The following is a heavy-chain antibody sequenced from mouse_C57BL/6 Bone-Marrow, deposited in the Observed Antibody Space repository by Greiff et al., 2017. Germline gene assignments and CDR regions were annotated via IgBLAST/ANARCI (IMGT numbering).Heavy chain of an antibody. D-gene: IGHD2-4*01. V-gene: IGHV1-39*01. J-gene: IGHJ4*01. Sequence: VQLLQSGPELVKPGASVKISCKASGYSFTDYNMNWVNQSNDKSLEWIGEINPNYGTTSYNQKFQGQATLTVDQSSSTAYMQLNSLTSEDSAIYYCTRYDYGDYWGQGTSVTVSS. CDR2: INPNYGTT. CDR3: TRYDYGDY. CDR1: GYSFTDYN.